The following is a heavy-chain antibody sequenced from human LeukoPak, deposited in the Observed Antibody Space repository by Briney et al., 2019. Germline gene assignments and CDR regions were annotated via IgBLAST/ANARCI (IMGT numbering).Heavy chain of an antibody. Sequence: QPGGSLRLSCAASGFTFSSYGMHWVRQAPGKGLEWVAVIWYDGSNKYYADSVKGRFTISRDNSKNTLYLQMNSLRAEDTAVYYCAKPAGSGVLYYDSSGTTDYWGQGTLVTVSS. J-gene: IGHJ4*02. V-gene: IGHV3-30*02. CDR2: IWYDGSNK. CDR3: AKPAGSGVLYYDSSGTTDY. CDR1: GFTFSSYG. D-gene: IGHD3-22*01.